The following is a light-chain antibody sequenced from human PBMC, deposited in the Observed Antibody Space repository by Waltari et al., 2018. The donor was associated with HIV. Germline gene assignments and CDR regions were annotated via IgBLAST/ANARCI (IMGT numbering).Light chain of an antibody. CDR3: QQYDSTPIT. V-gene: IGKV4-1*01. CDR1: QSVLYTSRNKNY. J-gene: IGKJ5*01. Sequence: DIVMTQSPDSLAVSLGERDTINCKSSQSVLYTSRNKNYLAWYQQKSGQPPKLLIYWASTRESGVPDRFSGSGSGTDFTLTISSLQAEDVAVYYCQQYDSTPITFGPGTRLEI. CDR2: WAS.